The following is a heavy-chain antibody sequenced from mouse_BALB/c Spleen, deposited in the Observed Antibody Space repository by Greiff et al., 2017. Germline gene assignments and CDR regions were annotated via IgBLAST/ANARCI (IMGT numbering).Heavy chain of an antibody. J-gene: IGHJ2*01. CDR2: IDPSDSET. CDR3: ARGDYYGRERYYFDY. CDR1: GYSFTSYW. D-gene: IGHD1-1*01. Sequence: VKLQESGPQLVRPGASVKISCKASGYSFTSYWMHWVKQRPGQGLEWIGMIDPSDSETRLNQKFKDKATLTVDKSSSTAYMQLSSPTSEDSAVYYCARGDYYGRERYYFDYWGQGTTLTVSS. V-gene: IGHV1S126*01.